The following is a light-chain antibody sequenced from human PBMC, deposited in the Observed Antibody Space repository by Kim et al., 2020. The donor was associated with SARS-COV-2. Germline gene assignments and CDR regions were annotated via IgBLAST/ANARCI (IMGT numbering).Light chain of an antibody. V-gene: IGKV3-11*01. CDR1: QSLNTY. J-gene: IGKJ2*01. CDR3: QHRTNSPPNT. CDR2: DAS. Sequence: LSPGDRATLSCRASQSLNTYLAWYQQRPGQAPRLLIYDASNRATGIPARFSGSGSGTDFSLTISSLEPEDFAVYYCQHRTNSPPNTFGQGTKLEI.